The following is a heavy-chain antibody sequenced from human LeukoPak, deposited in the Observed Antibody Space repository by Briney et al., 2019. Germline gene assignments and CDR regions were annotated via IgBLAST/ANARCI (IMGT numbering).Heavy chain of an antibody. Sequence: QSGGSLRLSCGASGFSFISYWMHWVRQTPEKRLVWVSYIDPYGGDTNYADSVKGRFTISRDNDKNTLYLQMNSLRVDDTAVYFCARGPYYYDSLGHPDIWGHGTMVTVSS. CDR1: GFSFISYW. CDR2: IDPYGGDT. J-gene: IGHJ3*02. V-gene: IGHV3-74*01. CDR3: ARGPYYYDSLGHPDI. D-gene: IGHD3-22*01.